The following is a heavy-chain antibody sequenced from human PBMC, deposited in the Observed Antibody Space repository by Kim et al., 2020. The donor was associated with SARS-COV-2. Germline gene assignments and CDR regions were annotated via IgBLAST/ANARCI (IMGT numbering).Heavy chain of an antibody. V-gene: IGHV4-59*01. Sequence: SETLSLTCTVSDGSISSYYWSWIRQPPGKALEWIGYIYNSGNTNYNPSLKSRVTISVDTSKNHVSLKLSSVTAADTAIYYCARGGNWDYRRGGPPYNWFDPWGQGTLVTVSS. CDR3: ARGGNWDYRRGGPPYNWFDP. D-gene: IGHD1-7*01. J-gene: IGHJ5*02. CDR2: IYNSGNT. CDR1: DGSISSYY.